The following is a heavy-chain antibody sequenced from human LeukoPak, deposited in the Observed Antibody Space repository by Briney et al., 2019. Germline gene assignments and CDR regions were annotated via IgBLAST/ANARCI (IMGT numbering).Heavy chain of an antibody. V-gene: IGHV4-39*07. CDR3: ASFAYQLLRGFDY. Sequence: SETLSLTCTVSGGSISSSSYYWGWIRQPPGKGLEWIGSIYYSGSTYYNPSLKSRTTTSVDTSKNQFSLKLSPVTAADTAVYYCASFAYQLLRGFDYWGQGTLVTVS. J-gene: IGHJ4*02. D-gene: IGHD2-2*01. CDR1: GGSISSSSYY. CDR2: IYYSGST.